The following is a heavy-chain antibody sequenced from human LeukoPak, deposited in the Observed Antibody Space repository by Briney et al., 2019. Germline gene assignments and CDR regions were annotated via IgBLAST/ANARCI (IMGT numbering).Heavy chain of an antibody. CDR1: GFTFSSYA. D-gene: IGHD3-22*01. CDR2: ISGSGGST. J-gene: IGHJ4*02. CDR3: ASADSSGYYLDY. Sequence: PGGSLRLSCAASGFTFSSYAMSWVRQAPGKGLEWVSAISGSGGSTYYADSVKGRFTISRDNSKNTLYLQMNSLRAEDTAVYYCASADSSGYYLDYWGQGTLVTVSS. V-gene: IGHV3-23*01.